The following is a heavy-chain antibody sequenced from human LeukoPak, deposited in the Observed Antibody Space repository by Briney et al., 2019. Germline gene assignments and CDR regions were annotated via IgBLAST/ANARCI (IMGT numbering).Heavy chain of an antibody. D-gene: IGHD7-27*01. CDR2: IYNDGTT. J-gene: IGHJ4*02. V-gene: IGHV3-53*01. CDR3: TKTGGPWD. Sequence: GGSLSLSCAASGFTVITSFMSWVRQAPGKGLEWISVIYNDGTTYYADSVKGRFTISRGNPKNTLYLQMNTLRAEDTAVYYCTKTGGPWDWGQGTLVTVSS. CDR1: GFTVITSF.